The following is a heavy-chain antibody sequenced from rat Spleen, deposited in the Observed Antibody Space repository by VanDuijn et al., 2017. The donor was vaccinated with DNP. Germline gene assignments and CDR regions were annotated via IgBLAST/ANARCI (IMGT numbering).Heavy chain of an antibody. CDR2: IGSDGGST. D-gene: IGHD1-2*01. V-gene: IGHV5-20*01. CDR3: ASWAPIAPLSTSNY. J-gene: IGHJ2*01. CDR1: GFTFSDYY. Sequence: EVQLVESGGGLVQPGRSLKLSCAASGFTFSDYYMAWVRQAPTKGLEWVAYIGSDGGSTYYPDSVKGRFTISRDNAENTVYLQMSSLRSEDTATYYCASWAPIAPLSTSNYWGQGVMVTVSS.